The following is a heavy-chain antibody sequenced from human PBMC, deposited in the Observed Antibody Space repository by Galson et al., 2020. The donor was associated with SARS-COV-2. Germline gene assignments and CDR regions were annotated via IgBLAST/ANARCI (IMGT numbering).Heavy chain of an antibody. CDR2: IWYDGSNK. J-gene: IGHJ6*04. D-gene: IGHD3-22*01. CDR1: GFIFSSYG. CDR3: ARDQTEDSSGYYPDPPGMDV. V-gene: IGHV3-33*01. Sequence: SLKITCAASGFIFSSYGMHWVRQTPGRGLEWVAVIWYDGSNKYYADSVKGRFTSTRDNSKNTMYLQMHSLRAEDTAVYHGARDQTEDSSGYYPDPPGMDVWGTGTTVTVSS.